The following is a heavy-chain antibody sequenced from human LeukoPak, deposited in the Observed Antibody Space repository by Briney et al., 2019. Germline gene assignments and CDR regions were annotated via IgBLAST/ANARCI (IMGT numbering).Heavy chain of an antibody. J-gene: IGHJ6*02. CDR3: ARDRGYYFGMDV. CDR1: GYTFITYG. D-gene: IGHD3-10*01. CDR2: ISTSNGNT. V-gene: IGHV1-18*01. Sequence: ASVKVSCTASGYTFITYGFSWVRQAPGQGLEWMGWISTSNGNTNYAQKFQGRVTMTTDTSTTTGYMEVRSLRYDDTAVYYCARDRGYYFGMDVWGQGTTVIVSS.